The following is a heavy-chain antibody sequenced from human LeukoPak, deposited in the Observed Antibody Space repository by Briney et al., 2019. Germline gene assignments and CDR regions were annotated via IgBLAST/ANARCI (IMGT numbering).Heavy chain of an antibody. CDR1: GFTFSSYG. V-gene: IGHV3-30*18. Sequence: GRSLRLSCAASGFTFSSYGMHWVRQAPGKGLEWVAVISYDGSNKYYADSVKGRFTISRDNSKNTLYLQMNSLRAEDTAVYYCAKEPGYCSSTSCPGGVFSYGMDVRGKGTTVTVSS. D-gene: IGHD2-2*01. CDR3: AKEPGYCSSTSCPGGVFSYGMDV. CDR2: ISYDGSNK. J-gene: IGHJ6*04.